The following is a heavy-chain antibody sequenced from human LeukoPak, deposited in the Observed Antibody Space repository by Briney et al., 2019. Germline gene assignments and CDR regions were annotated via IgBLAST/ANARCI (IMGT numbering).Heavy chain of an antibody. Sequence: ASVTVSCTASGYTFTSYDINWVRQATGQGLAWMGWMNPNSGNTGYAQKFQGRVTMTRNTSISTAYMELSSLRSEDTAVYYCARGNYCSSTSCPFDYWGQGTLVTVSS. V-gene: IGHV1-8*01. J-gene: IGHJ4*02. CDR3: ARGNYCSSTSCPFDY. D-gene: IGHD2-2*01. CDR1: GYTFTSYD. CDR2: MNPNSGNT.